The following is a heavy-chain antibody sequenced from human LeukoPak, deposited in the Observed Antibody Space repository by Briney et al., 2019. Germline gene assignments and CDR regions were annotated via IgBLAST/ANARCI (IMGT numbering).Heavy chain of an antibody. CDR2: IYTSGST. V-gene: IGHV4-4*07. Sequence: PSETLSLTCTVSGGSISSYYWSWIRQPAGKGLEWIGRIYTSGSTNYNPSLKSRVTMSVDTSKNQCSLKLSSVTAADTAVYYCARTGFEYCSSTSCYRVGATDPNLYYYYYMDVWGKGTTVTVSS. D-gene: IGHD2-2*02. CDR1: GGSISSYY. CDR3: ARTGFEYCSSTSCYRVGATDPNLYYYYYMDV. J-gene: IGHJ6*03.